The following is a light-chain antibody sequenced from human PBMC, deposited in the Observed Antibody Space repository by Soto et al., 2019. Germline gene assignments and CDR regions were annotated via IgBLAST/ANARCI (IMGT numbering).Light chain of an antibody. CDR2: DAS. CDR3: QQYDDLPLT. Sequence: DIQMTQSPSSLSASVGDRVTLTCQASQDIRNNLNWYQQKSGKAPRLLIYDASYLETGVPSRFSRSGFGTEFTLTISSLHPDDFATYYCQQYDDLPLTFGGGTKVEI. CDR1: QDIRNN. V-gene: IGKV1-33*01. J-gene: IGKJ4*01.